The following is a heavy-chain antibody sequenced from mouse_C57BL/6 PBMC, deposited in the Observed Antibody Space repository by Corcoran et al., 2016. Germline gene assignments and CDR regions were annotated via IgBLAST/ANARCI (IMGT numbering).Heavy chain of an antibody. Sequence: DVQLQESGPGLVKPSQSLSLTCSVTGYSITSGYYWNWIRQFPGNKLEWMGYISYDGSNNYNPSLKNRISITRDTSKNQFFLKLNSVTTEDTATYYCARDSYGNYWYFDVWGTGTTVTVSS. D-gene: IGHD2-1*01. CDR1: GYSITSGYY. CDR3: ARDSYGNYWYFDV. J-gene: IGHJ1*03. CDR2: ISYDGSN. V-gene: IGHV3-6*01.